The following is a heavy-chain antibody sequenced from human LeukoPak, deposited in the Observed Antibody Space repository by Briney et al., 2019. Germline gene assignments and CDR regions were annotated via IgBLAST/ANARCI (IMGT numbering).Heavy chain of an antibody. CDR1: GFTFSSYA. Sequence: PGGSLRLSCSASGFTFSSYAMHWVRQAPGKGLEYVSAISSNGGSTYYADSVKGRFTISRDNSKNTLYLQMSSLRAEDTAVYYCVKDARVYDFWSGYSFSYFDYWGQGTLVTVSS. J-gene: IGHJ4*02. CDR3: VKDARVYDFWSGYSFSYFDY. D-gene: IGHD3-3*01. V-gene: IGHV3-64D*06. CDR2: ISSNGGST.